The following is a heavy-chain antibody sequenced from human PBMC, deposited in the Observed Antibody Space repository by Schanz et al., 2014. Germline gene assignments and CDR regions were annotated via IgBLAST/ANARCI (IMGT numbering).Heavy chain of an antibody. D-gene: IGHD6-13*01. Sequence: DLVESGGGLIQRGESLRLSCAASGFTFSDYYMSWIRQAPGKGLEWVSYISGTTTYTNYADSVKGRFTISRDNAKNSLYLQMNSLRAEDTAVYYCAREQIMAAAGLVDYWGHGTLXTVSS. CDR1: GFTFSDYY. V-gene: IGHV3-11*05. J-gene: IGHJ4*01. CDR3: AREQIMAAAGLVDY. CDR2: ISGTTTYT.